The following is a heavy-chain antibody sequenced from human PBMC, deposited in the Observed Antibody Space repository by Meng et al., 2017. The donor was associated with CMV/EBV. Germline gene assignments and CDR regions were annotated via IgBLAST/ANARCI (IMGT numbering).Heavy chain of an antibody. V-gene: IGHV4-4*07. CDR3: ARGSYYRYVIDY. Sequence: QLRESGPGLVKPSEPLSLTCTVPGGPISGYYWSWIRQPAGKGLEWIRRIYTSGSTNYNPSLKSRVTMSVDTSKNQFSLKLSSGTAADTAVYYCARGSYYRYVIDYWGQGTLVTVSS. CDR2: IYTSGST. CDR1: GGPISGYY. D-gene: IGHD2-21*01. J-gene: IGHJ4*02.